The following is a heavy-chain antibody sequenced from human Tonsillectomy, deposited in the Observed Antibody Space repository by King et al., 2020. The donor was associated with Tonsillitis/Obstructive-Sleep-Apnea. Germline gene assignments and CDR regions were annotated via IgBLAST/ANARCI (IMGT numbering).Heavy chain of an antibody. CDR1: GGSISSYY. D-gene: IGHD3-22*01. CDR2: IYYSGST. J-gene: IGHJ4*02. V-gene: IGHV4-59*08. Sequence: LQLQELGPGLVKPSETLSLTCTVSGGSISSYYWSWIRQPPGKGLEWIGYIYYSGSTNYNPSLKSRVTISVDTSKNQFSLKLSSVTAADTAVYYCAREGYDSSGYYLDYWGQGTLVTVSS. CDR3: AREGYDSSGYYLDY.